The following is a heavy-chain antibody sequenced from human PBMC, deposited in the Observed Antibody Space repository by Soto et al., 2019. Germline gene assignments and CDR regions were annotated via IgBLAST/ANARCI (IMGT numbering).Heavy chain of an antibody. CDR1: GGSISSGGYY. Sequence: SETLSLSCTVSGGSISSGGYYWSWIRQHPGKGLEWIGYIYYSGSTYYNPSLKSRVTISVDTSKNQFSLKLSSVTAADTDVYYCARGISKYLDYWGQGTLVTVSS. CDR3: ARGISKYLDY. D-gene: IGHD4-4*01. CDR2: IYYSGST. J-gene: IGHJ4*02. V-gene: IGHV4-31*03.